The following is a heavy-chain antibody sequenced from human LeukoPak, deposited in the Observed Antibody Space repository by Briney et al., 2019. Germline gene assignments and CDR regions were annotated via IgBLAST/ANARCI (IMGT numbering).Heavy chain of an antibody. V-gene: IGHV4-4*07. CDR2: IYTSGST. CDR3: ARGRRKKYYYDSSGYGWFDP. D-gene: IGHD3-22*01. J-gene: IGHJ5*02. Sequence: SAPLSLTCTVPGGSISSYYWSWIRQPAGKGLEWIGSIYTSGSTNYNPSLTRRVTMSIDTTKNHFSLKLSSVTAADTAMYYCARGRRKKYYYDSSGYGWFDPWGQGTLVTVSS. CDR1: GGSISSYY.